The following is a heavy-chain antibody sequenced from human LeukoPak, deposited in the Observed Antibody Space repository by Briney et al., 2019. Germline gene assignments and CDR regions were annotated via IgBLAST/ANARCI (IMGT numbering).Heavy chain of an antibody. CDR1: GGTFSSYA. D-gene: IGHD2-15*01. CDR3: ARDSGRYCSGGSCYPIDD. Sequence: ASVKVSCKASGGTFSSYAISWVRQAPGQGLEWMGGIIPIFGTANYAQKLQGRVTMTTDTSTSTAYMELRSLRSDDTAVYYCARDSGRYCSGGSCYPIDDWGQGTLVTVSS. V-gene: IGHV1-69*05. CDR2: IIPIFGTA. J-gene: IGHJ4*02.